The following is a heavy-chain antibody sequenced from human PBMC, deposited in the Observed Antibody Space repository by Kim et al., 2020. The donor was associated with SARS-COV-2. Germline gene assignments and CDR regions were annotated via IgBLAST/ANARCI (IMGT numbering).Heavy chain of an antibody. Sequence: SVKVSCKASGGTFSSYAISWVRQAPGQGLEWMGRIIPILGIANYAQKFQGRVTITADKSTSTAYMELSSLRSEDTAVYYCARGWSDGYMGHWGQGTLVTVSS. CDR3: ARGWSDGYMGH. CDR1: GGTFSSYA. D-gene: IGHD5-12*01. J-gene: IGHJ4*02. V-gene: IGHV1-69*04. CDR2: IIPILGIA.